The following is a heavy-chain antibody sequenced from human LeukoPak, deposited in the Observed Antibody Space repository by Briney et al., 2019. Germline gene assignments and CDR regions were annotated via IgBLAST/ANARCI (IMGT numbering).Heavy chain of an antibody. V-gene: IGHV4-31*03. CDR1: GGSISSGGYY. D-gene: IGHD3-22*01. CDR2: IYYSGST. Sequence: PSQTLSLTCTVSGGSISSGGYYWSWIRQHPGKGLEWIGYIYYSGSTFYNPSLKSRVTISVDTSENQFSLKLSSVTAADTAVYYCARVGPQRYYYDSSGYLVDAFDIWGQGTMVTVSS. J-gene: IGHJ3*02. CDR3: ARVGPQRYYYDSSGYLVDAFDI.